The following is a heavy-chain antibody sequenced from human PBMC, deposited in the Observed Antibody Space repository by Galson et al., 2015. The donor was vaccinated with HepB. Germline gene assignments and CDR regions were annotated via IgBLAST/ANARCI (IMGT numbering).Heavy chain of an antibody. CDR1: GFSLTTSGMC. V-gene: IGHV2-70*11. CDR3: ARSKDSLYYFDY. D-gene: IGHD2-15*01. J-gene: IGHJ4*02. Sequence: PALVKPTQPLTLTCTFSGFSLTTSGMCVNWIRQPPGKALEWLARIDWDSDRYYSTSLKTRLTISKDTSKNQVVLTVTNVDPVDTATYYCARSKDSLYYFDYWGQGILVTVSS. CDR2: IDWDSDR.